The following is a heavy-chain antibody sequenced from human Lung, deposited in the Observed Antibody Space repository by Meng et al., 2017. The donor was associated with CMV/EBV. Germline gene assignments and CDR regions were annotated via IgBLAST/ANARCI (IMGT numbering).Heavy chain of an antibody. Sequence: SVKVSCKASGGTFSSYAISWVRQAPGQGLEWMGGIIPIFGTANYAQKFQGRVTITTDESTSTAYMELSSLRSEDTAVYYCASRVEVNGAFDIWGQGTMVTVPS. J-gene: IGHJ3*02. CDR3: ASRVEVNGAFDI. D-gene: IGHD2-8*01. V-gene: IGHV1-69*05. CDR1: GGTFSSYA. CDR2: IIPIFGTA.